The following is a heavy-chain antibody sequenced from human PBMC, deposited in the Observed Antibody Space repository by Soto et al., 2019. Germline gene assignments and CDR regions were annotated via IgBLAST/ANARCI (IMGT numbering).Heavy chain of an antibody. Sequence: QLQLQESGPGLVKPSETLSLTCTVSGGSISSSSYYWGWIRQPPGKGLEWIGSIYYSGSTYYNPSLKSRVTISVDTSKNQFSLKLSSVTAADTAVYYCARIPLNDLGVYYYGMDVWGQGTTVTVSS. D-gene: IGHD3-16*01. CDR2: IYYSGST. V-gene: IGHV4-39*01. J-gene: IGHJ6*02. CDR1: GGSISSSSYY. CDR3: ARIPLNDLGVYYYGMDV.